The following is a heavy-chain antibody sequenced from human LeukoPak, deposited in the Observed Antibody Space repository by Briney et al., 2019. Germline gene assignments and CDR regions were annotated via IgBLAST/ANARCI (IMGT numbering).Heavy chain of an antibody. V-gene: IGHV4-39*01. CDR1: GVSISSSSYC. CDR2: IYYSGST. CDR3: ARHSGPLYDSSGYYSDDAFDI. D-gene: IGHD3-22*01. Sequence: PSETLSLTCTVSGVSISSSSYCWGWIRQPPGKGLAWIGSIYYSGSTYYNPSLKSRVTISVDTSKNQFSLKLSSVTAADTAVYYCARHSGPLYDSSGYYSDDAFDIWGQGTMITVSS. J-gene: IGHJ3*02.